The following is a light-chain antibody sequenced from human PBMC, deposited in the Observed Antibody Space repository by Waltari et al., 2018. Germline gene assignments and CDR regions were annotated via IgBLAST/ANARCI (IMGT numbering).Light chain of an antibody. CDR1: QGISNF. J-gene: IGKJ4*01. Sequence: DIQITQSPSSLSASVGDRVTITCRASQGISNFLAWYQQKPGKIPKLLIHAASTLRSGVPSRFSGSGSGTDFTLTVSSLQPEDVATYYCQNYNSAPLAFGGGTTVEIK. CDR2: AAS. V-gene: IGKV1-27*01. CDR3: QNYNSAPLA.